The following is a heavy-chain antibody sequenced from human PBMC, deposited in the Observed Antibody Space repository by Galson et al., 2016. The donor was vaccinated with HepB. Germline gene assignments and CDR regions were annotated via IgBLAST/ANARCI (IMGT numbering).Heavy chain of an antibody. D-gene: IGHD3-16*01. V-gene: IGHV6-1*01. CDR3: ARDPSGGETIYDF. J-gene: IGHJ4*02. CDR2: TYYRSKWYN. Sequence: CAISGDSVSSDTAAWNWIRQSPSRGLEWLGRTYYRSKWYNDYAVPVKSQIIIDPDTSKNQFSLQLSSVTPEDSAVYYCARDPSGGETIYDFRGQGTLVTVSS. CDR1: GDSVSSDTAA.